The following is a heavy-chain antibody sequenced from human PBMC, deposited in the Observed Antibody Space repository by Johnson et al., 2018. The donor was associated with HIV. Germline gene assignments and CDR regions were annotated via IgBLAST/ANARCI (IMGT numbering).Heavy chain of an antibody. D-gene: IGHD6-6*01. CDR2: ISYDGSNK. J-gene: IGHJ3*02. CDR3: AKIKGSSDAFDI. V-gene: IGHV3-30*18. Sequence: QVQLVESGGGVVQPGRSLRLSCAAYGFTFSSYGMHWVRQAPGKGLEWVAVISYDGSNKYYADSVKGRFTISRDNSKNTLYLQMNSLGAEDTAVYYCAKIKGSSDAFDIWGQGTMVTVSS. CDR1: GFTFSSYG.